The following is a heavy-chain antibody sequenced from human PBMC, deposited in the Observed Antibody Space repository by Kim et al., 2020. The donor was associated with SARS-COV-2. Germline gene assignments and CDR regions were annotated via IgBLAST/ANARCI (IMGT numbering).Heavy chain of an antibody. V-gene: IGHV4-34*01. D-gene: IGHD2-2*01. J-gene: IGHJ4*02. CDR3: ARAHQKSSSTRFGY. Sequence: NPSLESRVTISVDTSKNQFSLKQSSVTAADTAVYYCARAHQKSSSTRFGYWGQGTLVTVSS.